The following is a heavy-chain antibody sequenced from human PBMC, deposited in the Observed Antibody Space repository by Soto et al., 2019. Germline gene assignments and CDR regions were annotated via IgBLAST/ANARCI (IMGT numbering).Heavy chain of an antibody. Sequence: SEPMSLTRAVYDGSFSGYYWSWIRQPPGKGLEWIGEINHSGSTNYNPSLKSRVTISVDTSKNQFSLKLSSVTAADTAVYYCARVPQKIWFGEQYNWFDPWGQGTLVTVSS. V-gene: IGHV4-34*01. CDR3: ARVPQKIWFGEQYNWFDP. D-gene: IGHD3-10*01. CDR2: INHSGST. J-gene: IGHJ5*02. CDR1: DGSFSGYY.